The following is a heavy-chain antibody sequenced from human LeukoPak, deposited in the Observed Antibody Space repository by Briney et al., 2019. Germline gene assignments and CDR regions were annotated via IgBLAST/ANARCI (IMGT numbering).Heavy chain of an antibody. D-gene: IGHD6-19*01. CDR3: AHRRCSSGWYKGCAFDI. CDR1: GFSLSTRGVG. Sequence: SGPTLVKPTQTLTLTCTFSGFSLSTRGVGVGWIRQPPGKALEWLALIYWNDDKRYSPSLKSRLTITKDTSKNQVVLTMTNMDPVDTATYYRAHRRCSSGWYKGCAFDIWGQGTMVTVSS. CDR2: IYWNDDK. J-gene: IGHJ3*02. V-gene: IGHV2-5*01.